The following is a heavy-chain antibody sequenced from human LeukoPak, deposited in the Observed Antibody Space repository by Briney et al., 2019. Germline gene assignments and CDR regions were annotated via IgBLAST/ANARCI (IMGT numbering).Heavy chain of an antibody. D-gene: IGHD3-16*01. CDR2: IYSGGST. Sequence: PGGSLRLSCAASGFTVSSNYMSWVRQAPGKGLEWVSVIYSGGSTYYADSVKGRFTISRDNSKNTLYLQMNSLGAEDTAVYYCARTRTLNCWGKGTRATAPS. CDR1: GFTVSSNY. CDR3: ARTRTLNC. J-gene: IGHJ4*02. V-gene: IGHV3-66*02.